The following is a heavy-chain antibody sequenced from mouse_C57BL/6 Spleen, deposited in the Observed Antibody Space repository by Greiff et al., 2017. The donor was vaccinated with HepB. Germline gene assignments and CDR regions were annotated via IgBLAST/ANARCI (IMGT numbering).Heavy chain of an antibody. V-gene: IGHV10-1*01. D-gene: IGHD3-2*02. CDR1: GFSFNTYA. J-gene: IGHJ3*01. CDR2: IRSKSNNYAT. CDR3: VRPSHSSGYTWFAY. Sequence: EVKLVESGGGLVQPKGSLKLSCAASGFSFNTYAMNWVRQAPGKGLEWVARIRSKSNNYATYYADSVKDRFTISRDDSESMLYLQMNNLKTEDTAMYYCVRPSHSSGYTWFAYWGQGTLVTVSA.